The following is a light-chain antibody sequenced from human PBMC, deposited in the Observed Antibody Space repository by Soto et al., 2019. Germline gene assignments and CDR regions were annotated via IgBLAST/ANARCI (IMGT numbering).Light chain of an antibody. V-gene: IGLV1-51*01. CDR1: SANIGNNY. Sequence: QSALTQPPSVSAAPGQKVTISCSGSSANIGNNYVTWYQQLPGTAPKLLIYDNNKRPSGIPDRFSGSKSGTSATLGITGLQTGDEADYYCGTWDSSLNNGVFGGGTQLTVL. CDR2: DNN. J-gene: IGLJ2*01. CDR3: GTWDSSLNNGV.